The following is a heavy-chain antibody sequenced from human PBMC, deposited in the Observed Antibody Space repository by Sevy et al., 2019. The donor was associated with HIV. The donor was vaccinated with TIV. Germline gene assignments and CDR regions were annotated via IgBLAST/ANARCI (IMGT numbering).Heavy chain of an antibody. CDR3: ARGAARYCSSTSCYDFDY. J-gene: IGHJ4*02. Sequence: SETLSLTCTVSGGSISSYYWSWIRQPPGKGLEWIGYIYYSGSTIYNPSLKSRVTISVDTSKNQFSLKLSSVTAADTAVYYCARGAARYCSSTSCYDFDYWGQGTLVTVSS. D-gene: IGHD2-2*01. CDR1: GGSISSYY. CDR2: IYYSGST. V-gene: IGHV4-59*01.